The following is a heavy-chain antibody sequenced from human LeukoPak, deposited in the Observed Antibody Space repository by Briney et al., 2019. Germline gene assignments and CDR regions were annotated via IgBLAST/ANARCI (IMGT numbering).Heavy chain of an antibody. Sequence: PGGSLTLSCAASGFTFSSYSMNWVRQAPGKGLEWVSSISNSSSYIYYADSVKGRFTISRDNAKNSLYLQMNSLRAEDTAVYYWARDLGREYQLPTSGPWGQGTLVTVSS. J-gene: IGHJ5*02. CDR2: ISNSSSYI. CDR3: ARDLGREYQLPTSGP. D-gene: IGHD2-2*01. CDR1: GFTFSSYS. V-gene: IGHV3-21*01.